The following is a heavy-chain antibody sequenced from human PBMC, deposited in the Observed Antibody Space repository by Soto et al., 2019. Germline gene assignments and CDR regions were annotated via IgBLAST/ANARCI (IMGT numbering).Heavy chain of an antibody. Sequence: PGESLKISCKGSGYSFTSYWIGWVRQMPGKGLEWMGIIYPGDSDTRYSPSFQGQVTISADKSISTAYLQWSSLKASDTAMYYCATQNRMKPYHYYYGMEVWGQGTTVTVSS. V-gene: IGHV5-51*01. CDR3: ATQNRMKPYHYYYGMEV. J-gene: IGHJ6*02. D-gene: IGHD2-15*01. CDR1: GYSFTSYW. CDR2: IYPGDSDT.